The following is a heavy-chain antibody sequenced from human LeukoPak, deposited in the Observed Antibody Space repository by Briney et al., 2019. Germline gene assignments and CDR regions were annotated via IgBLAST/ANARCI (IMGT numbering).Heavy chain of an antibody. CDR1: GFTFSSYA. V-gene: IGHV4-4*07. D-gene: IGHD6-19*01. CDR2: IYTSGST. Sequence: GSLRLSCAASGFTFSSYAMSWIRQPAGKGLEWIGRIYTSGSTNYNPSLKSRVTISVDTSKDQFSLKLSSVTAADTAVYYCARVSGSGWVDAFDIWGQGTMVTVSS. J-gene: IGHJ3*02. CDR3: ARVSGSGWVDAFDI.